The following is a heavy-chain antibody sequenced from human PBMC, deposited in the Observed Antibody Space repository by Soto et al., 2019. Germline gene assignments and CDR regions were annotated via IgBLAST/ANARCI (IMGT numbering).Heavy chain of an antibody. D-gene: IGHD3-3*01. J-gene: IGHJ4*02. V-gene: IGHV3-48*02. CDR3: ARENDDFWSGYYKGEIDY. Sequence: EVQLVESGGGLVQPGGSLRLSCAASGFTFSSYSLNWVRQAPGKGLEWVSYISSSSSTIYYADSVKGRFTISRDNAKNSVYLQMNSLRDEDTAVYYCARENDDFWSGYYKGEIDYWGQGTLVTVSS. CDR1: GFTFSSYS. CDR2: ISSSSSTI.